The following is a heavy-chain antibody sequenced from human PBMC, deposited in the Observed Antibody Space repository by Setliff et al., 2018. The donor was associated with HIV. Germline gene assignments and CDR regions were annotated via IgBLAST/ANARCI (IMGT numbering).Heavy chain of an antibody. V-gene: IGHV4-59*01. J-gene: IGHJ3*01. CDR1: GASIRSYY. CDR3: ARIPWVATLWGGAFDL. D-gene: IGHD5-12*01. Sequence: SETLSLTCIVSGASIRSYYWAWIRQSPGRGLQYLGHLYDSGSTIYNPSLKSRITMSLETSKNQFSLQLSSVTAADTAVYYWARIPWVATLWGGAFDLWGHGTMVTVSS. CDR2: LYDSGST.